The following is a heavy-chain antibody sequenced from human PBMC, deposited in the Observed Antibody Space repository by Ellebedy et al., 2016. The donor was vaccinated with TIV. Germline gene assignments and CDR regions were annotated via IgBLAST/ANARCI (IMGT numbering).Heavy chain of an antibody. V-gene: IGHV4-61*01. D-gene: IGHD3-10*01. J-gene: IGHJ4*02. CDR2: IFYRGST. CDR1: GGSVSSGNYY. Sequence: MPSETLSLTCTVSGGSVSSGNYYWSWIRQPPGKGLEWIGYIFYRGSTNYNPSLKSRVTVSVETSKNLFSLRLSSVTAADTAVYYCARDQRYNYGFGFDSWGQGTLVTVSS. CDR3: ARDQRYNYGFGFDS.